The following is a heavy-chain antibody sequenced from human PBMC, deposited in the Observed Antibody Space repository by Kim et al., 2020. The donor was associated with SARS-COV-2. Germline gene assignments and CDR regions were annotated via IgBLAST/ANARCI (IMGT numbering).Heavy chain of an antibody. CDR3: AKDFSSAFYYYDSTGLLVA. CDR2: ISGSGAST. CDR1: GFTFSSYA. V-gene: IGHV3-23*01. D-gene: IGHD3-22*01. J-gene: IGHJ3*01. Sequence: GGSLRLSCAASGFTFSSYAMSWVRQAPGKGLEWVSAISGSGASTYYADSVKGRFTISRDNSKNTLYLQMNSLRAEDTALYYCAKDFSSAFYYYDSTGLLVAWGQGTMVTVSS.